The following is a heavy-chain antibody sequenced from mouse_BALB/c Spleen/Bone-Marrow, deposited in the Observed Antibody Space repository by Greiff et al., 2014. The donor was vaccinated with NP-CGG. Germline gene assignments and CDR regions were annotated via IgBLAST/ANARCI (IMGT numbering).Heavy chain of an antibody. CDR1: GYAFTNYW. J-gene: IGHJ4*01. D-gene: IGHD1-1*01. CDR2: INPGSGGI. CDR3: ARELVRGMDY. V-gene: IGHV1-54*01. Sequence: QVQLQQPGAELVRPGTSVKVSCKASGYAFTNYWIEWIRQRPGQGLEWIGVINPGSGGINYNEKFKGKATLTADKSSSTAYMQLSSLTSDDSAVYFCARELVRGMDYWGQGTSVTVSS.